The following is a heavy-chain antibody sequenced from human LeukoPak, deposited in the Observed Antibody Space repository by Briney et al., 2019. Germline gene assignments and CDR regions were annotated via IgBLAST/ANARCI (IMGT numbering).Heavy chain of an antibody. J-gene: IGHJ6*02. CDR3: AREGGYLGDPDYYYYGMDV. V-gene: IGHV3-66*01. Sequence: GGSLRLSCAASGFTVSSNYMSWVRQAPGKGLEWVSVIYSGGSTYYADSVKGRFTISRDNSKNTLYLQMNSLRAEDTAVYYCAREGGYLGDPDYYYYGMDVWGQGTTVTVSS. D-gene: IGHD2-15*01. CDR2: IYSGGST. CDR1: GFTVSSNY.